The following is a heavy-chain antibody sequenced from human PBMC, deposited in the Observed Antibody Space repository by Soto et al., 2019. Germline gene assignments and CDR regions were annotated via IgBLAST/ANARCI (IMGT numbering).Heavy chain of an antibody. CDR2: IIPIFGTA. CDR3: ARSTAYCGGDCYYPFDY. Sequence: QVQLVQSGAEVKKPGSSVKVSCKASGGTFSSYAISWVRQAPGQGLEWMGGIIPIFGTANYAQKFQGRVTITADKSTSTAYMELSSLRSEDTAVYSCARSTAYCGGDCYYPFDYWGQGTLVTVSS. V-gene: IGHV1-69*06. CDR1: GGTFSSYA. D-gene: IGHD2-21*02. J-gene: IGHJ4*02.